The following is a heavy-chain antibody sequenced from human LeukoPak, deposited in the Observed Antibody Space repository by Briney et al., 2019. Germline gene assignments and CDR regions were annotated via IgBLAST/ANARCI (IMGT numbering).Heavy chain of an antibody. V-gene: IGHV3-9*01. J-gene: IGHJ4*02. CDR1: GFTFDDYA. Sequence: GGSLRLSCVASGFTFDDYAMHWVRQAPGKGLEGVSGISYNRDGIGYADSVKGRFTVSRDNAKNSLYLQMNSLRSEDTALYYCAKGAAAGIRGYFDYWGQGILVTVSS. CDR3: AKGAAAGIRGYFDY. CDR2: ISYNRDGI. D-gene: IGHD6-25*01.